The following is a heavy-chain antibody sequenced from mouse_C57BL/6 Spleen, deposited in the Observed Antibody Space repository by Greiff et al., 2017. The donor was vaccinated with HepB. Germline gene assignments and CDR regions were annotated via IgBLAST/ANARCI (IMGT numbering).Heavy chain of an antibody. CDR3: ARTARIKY. CDR2: ISYSGST. Sequence: VKLQESGPGLVKPSQSLSLTCTVTGYSITSGYGWNWIRQFPGNKLDWMGYISYSGSTNYNPSLKSRISITRDTSKNQFFLQLNSVTTEDTATYDCARTARIKYWGQGTTLTVSS. J-gene: IGHJ2*01. D-gene: IGHD1-2*01. CDR1: GYSITSGYG. V-gene: IGHV3-2*02.